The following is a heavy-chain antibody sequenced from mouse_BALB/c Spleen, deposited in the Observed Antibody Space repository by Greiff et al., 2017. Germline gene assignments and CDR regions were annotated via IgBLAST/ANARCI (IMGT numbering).Heavy chain of an antibody. V-gene: IGHV5-15*02. CDR3: ASTATSFYAMDY. J-gene: IGHJ4*01. CDR1: GFTFSDYG. Sequence: EVKLMESGGGLVQPGGSRKLSCAASGFTFSDYGMAWVRQAPGKGPEWVAFISNLAYSIYYADTVTGRFTISRENAKNTLYLEMSSLRSEDTAMYYCASTATSFYAMDYWGQGTSVTVSS. CDR2: ISNLAYSI. D-gene: IGHD1-2*01.